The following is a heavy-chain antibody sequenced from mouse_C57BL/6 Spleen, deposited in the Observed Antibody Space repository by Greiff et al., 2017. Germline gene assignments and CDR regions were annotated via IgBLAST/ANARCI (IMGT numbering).Heavy chain of an antibody. CDR1: GFSLTSYG. CDR2: IWSGGST. J-gene: IGHJ4*01. V-gene: IGHV2-2*01. CDR3: ARNTIVTYYYAMDY. Sequence: VQLKESGPGLVQPSQSLSITCTVSGFSLTSYGVHWVRQSPGKGLEWLGVIWSGGSTDYNAAFISRLSISKDNSKSQVFFKMNSLQADDTAIYYCARNTIVTYYYAMDYWGQGTSVTVSS. D-gene: IGHD2-5*01.